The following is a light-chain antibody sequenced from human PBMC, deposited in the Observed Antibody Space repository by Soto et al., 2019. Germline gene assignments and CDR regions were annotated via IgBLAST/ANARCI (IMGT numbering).Light chain of an antibody. CDR2: KAS. V-gene: IGKV1-5*03. CDR1: QTISSW. Sequence: DIQMTQSPSTLSGSVGDRVTITCRASQTISSWLAWYQQKPGKAPKLLIYKASTLKSGVPSRFSGSGSGTEFTLTIRSLQPDDFATYYCQHYNSYSEAVGQGTKGDIK. CDR3: QHYNSYSEA. J-gene: IGKJ1*01.